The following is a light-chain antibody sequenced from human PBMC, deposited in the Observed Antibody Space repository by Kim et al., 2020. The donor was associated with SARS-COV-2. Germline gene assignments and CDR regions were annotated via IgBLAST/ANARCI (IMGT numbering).Light chain of an antibody. CDR1: SIGSKS. CDR2: YDS. CDR3: QVWDSSSDHRVV. Sequence: PGKPARVSWGGNSIGSKSVHCYQQKSGQAPVLVMYYDSDRPSGIPERFSGSNSGNTATLTISRVEAGDEADYYCQVWDSSSDHRVVFGGGTQLTVL. J-gene: IGLJ2*01. V-gene: IGLV3-21*04.